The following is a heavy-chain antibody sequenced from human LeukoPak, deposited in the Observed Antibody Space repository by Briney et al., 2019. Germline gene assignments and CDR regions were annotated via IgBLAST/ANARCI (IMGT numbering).Heavy chain of an antibody. D-gene: IGHD2-15*01. V-gene: IGHV4-39*07. J-gene: IGHJ6*03. Sequence: SETLSLTCTVSGGSISSSSYYWGWIRQPPGKGLEWIGSIYYSGSTYYNPSLKSRVTISVDTSKNQFSLKLSSVTAADTAVYYCARGVVGAPPYYYYYMDVWGKGTTVTVSS. CDR3: ARGVVGAPPYYYYYMDV. CDR2: IYYSGST. CDR1: GGSISSSSYY.